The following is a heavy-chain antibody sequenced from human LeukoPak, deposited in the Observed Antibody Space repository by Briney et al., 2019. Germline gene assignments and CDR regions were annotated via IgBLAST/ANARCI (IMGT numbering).Heavy chain of an antibody. CDR3: ARDMGYDILTGYPYYFDY. V-gene: IGHV3-48*04. CDR2: ISSSSSTI. Sequence: GGSLRLSCAASGFTFSSYSMNWVRQAPGKGLEWVSYISSSSSTIYYADSVKGRFTISRDNAKNSLYLQMNSLRAEDTAVYYCARDMGYDILTGYPYYFDYWGQGIPVTVSS. CDR1: GFTFSSYS. J-gene: IGHJ4*02. D-gene: IGHD3-9*01.